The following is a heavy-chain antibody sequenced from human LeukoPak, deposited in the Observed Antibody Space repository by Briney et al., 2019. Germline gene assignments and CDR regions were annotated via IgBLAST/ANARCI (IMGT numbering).Heavy chain of an antibody. CDR2: IYYSGST. CDR3: ASPDYGGSLDY. Sequence: SETLSLTCTVSGGSISSSSYYWGWIRQPPGKGLEWIGSIYYSGSTYYNPSLKSRVTISVDTSKNQFSLKLSSVTAADTAVYYCASPDYGGSLDYWGQGTLVIVSS. CDR1: GGSISSSSYY. V-gene: IGHV4-39*01. D-gene: IGHD4-23*01. J-gene: IGHJ4*02.